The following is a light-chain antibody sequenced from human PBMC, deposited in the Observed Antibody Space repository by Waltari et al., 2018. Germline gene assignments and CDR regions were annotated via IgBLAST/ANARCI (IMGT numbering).Light chain of an antibody. CDR3: QQYNHWPLT. CDR1: RSVGSD. CDR2: GAS. V-gene: IGKV3-15*01. J-gene: IGKJ3*01. Sequence: EIVMTQSPATLSVSPGDRATLPCRAGRSVGSDLAWYQHKPGQAPRLLIYGASTRATGIPARFSGSESGTEFTLTISSLQSEDFGVFYCQQYNHWPLTFGPGTKVDIK.